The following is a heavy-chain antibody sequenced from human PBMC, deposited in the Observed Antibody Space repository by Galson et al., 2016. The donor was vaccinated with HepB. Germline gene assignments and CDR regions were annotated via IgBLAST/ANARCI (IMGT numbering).Heavy chain of an antibody. D-gene: IGHD3-10*01. Sequence: LSLTCSVSGGSISRSSDYWGWIRQPPGKGLEWIGTIYYSGSTYYNPSLNSRVTISVDTSKNQFSLKVSSVTAADTAVYYCARAVWLPLSGMDVWGQGTTVTVAS. V-gene: IGHV4-39*07. J-gene: IGHJ6*02. CDR1: GGSISRSSDY. CDR3: ARAVWLPLSGMDV. CDR2: IYYSGST.